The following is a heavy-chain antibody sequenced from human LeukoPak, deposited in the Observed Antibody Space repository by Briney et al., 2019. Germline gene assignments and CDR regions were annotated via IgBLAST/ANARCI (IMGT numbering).Heavy chain of an antibody. J-gene: IGHJ4*02. Sequence: GESLKISCKVSGYSFTNYWIAWVRRMPGKGLEWMGIIYPGDSDTKYSPSFQGQVTMSADKSTTTAYLQWSSLKASDTAMYYCARSGSGYSYGYAYWGQGTLVTVSS. CDR2: IYPGDSDT. CDR3: ARSGSGYSYGYAY. D-gene: IGHD5-18*01. V-gene: IGHV5-51*01. CDR1: GYSFTNYW.